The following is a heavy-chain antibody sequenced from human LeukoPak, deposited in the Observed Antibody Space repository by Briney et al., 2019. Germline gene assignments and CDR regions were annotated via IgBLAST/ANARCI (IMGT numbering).Heavy chain of an antibody. CDR3: AKAGYSSGWYISSARAMALDY. V-gene: IGHV3-23*01. D-gene: IGHD6-19*01. J-gene: IGHJ4*02. CDR2: IIGGAGGT. CDR1: GFSFSSHG. Sequence: PGGSLRLSCAGSGFSFSSHGMSWVRQAPGKGLEWVSGIIGGAGGTYYADSVKGRFTISRDNSKNSLYLQMNSLRAEDTALYYCAKAGYSSGWYISSARAMALDYWGQGTLVTVSS.